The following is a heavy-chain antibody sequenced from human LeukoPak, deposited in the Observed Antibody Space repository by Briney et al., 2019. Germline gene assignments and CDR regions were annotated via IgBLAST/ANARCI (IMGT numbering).Heavy chain of an antibody. D-gene: IGHD5/OR15-5a*01. CDR3: ASERGYSVFDAFDI. CDR1: GYSISSGYY. V-gene: IGHV4-38-2*02. J-gene: IGHJ3*02. Sequence: SETLSLTCTVSGYSISSGYYWGWIRQPPGKGLEWIGSIYYSGSTYYNPSLKSRVTIAVDTSKNQFSLKLSSVTAADTAVYYCASERGYSVFDAFDIWGQGTMVTVSS. CDR2: IYYSGST.